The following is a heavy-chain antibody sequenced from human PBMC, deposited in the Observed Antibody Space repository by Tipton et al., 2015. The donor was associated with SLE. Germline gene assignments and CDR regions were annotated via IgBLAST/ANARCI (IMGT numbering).Heavy chain of an antibody. Sequence: TLSLTCTVSDGTISSYYWSWIRQPPGKGLEWIGYINYRGSTNYNPSLKSRVTISVDTSKNQFSLKLSSVTAAYTAVYYCASGEVVIVPGTTRYYYYHAMDVWGQGTTVTVSS. V-gene: IGHV4-59*01. D-gene: IGHD2/OR15-2a*01. CDR2: INYRGST. J-gene: IGHJ6*02. CDR3: ASGEVVIVPGTTRYYYYHAMDV. CDR1: DGTISSYY.